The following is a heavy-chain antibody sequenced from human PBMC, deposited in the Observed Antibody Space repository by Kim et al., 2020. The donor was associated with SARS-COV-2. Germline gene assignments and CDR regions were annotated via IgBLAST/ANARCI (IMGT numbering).Heavy chain of an antibody. V-gene: IGHV4-31*03. CDR2: IYYSGST. D-gene: IGHD3-10*01. J-gene: IGHJ4*02. CDR1: GGSISSGGYY. CDR3: ARVKGFGAWYFDY. Sequence: SETLSLTCTVSGGSISSGGYYWSWIRQHPGKGLEWIGYIYYSGSTYYNPSLKSRVTISVDTSKNQFSLKLSSVTAADTAVYYCARVKGFGAWYFDYWGQGTLVTVSS.